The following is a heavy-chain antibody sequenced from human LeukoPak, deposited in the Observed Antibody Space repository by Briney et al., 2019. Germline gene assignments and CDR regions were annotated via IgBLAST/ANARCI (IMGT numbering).Heavy chain of an antibody. CDR2: IKQDGSRK. V-gene: IGHV3-7*04. Sequence: GGSLRLSCVASGFPFSSYWMTWVRQAPGKGLEWVANIKQDGSRKSYVDSVKGRFTISRDNAKNSLYLQMDSLRAEDTAIYYCTRVGYIDEGIDYWGQGTLVTVSS. CDR3: TRVGYIDEGIDY. CDR1: GFPFSSYW. J-gene: IGHJ4*02. D-gene: IGHD5-24*01.